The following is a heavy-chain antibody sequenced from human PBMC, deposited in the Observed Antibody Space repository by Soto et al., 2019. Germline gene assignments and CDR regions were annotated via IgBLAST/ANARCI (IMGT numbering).Heavy chain of an antibody. CDR3: ASGPIGDYTDGFDY. J-gene: IGHJ4*02. CDR1: GGSISSGGYS. CDR2: IYHSGST. D-gene: IGHD4-17*01. V-gene: IGHV4-30-2*01. Sequence: QLQLQESGSGPVKPSQTLSLTCAVSGGSISSGGYSWSWIRQPPGKGLEWIGYIYHSGSTYYNPSLKSRVTISVDRSKNQFSLKLSSVTAADTAVYYCASGPIGDYTDGFDYWGQGTLVTVSS.